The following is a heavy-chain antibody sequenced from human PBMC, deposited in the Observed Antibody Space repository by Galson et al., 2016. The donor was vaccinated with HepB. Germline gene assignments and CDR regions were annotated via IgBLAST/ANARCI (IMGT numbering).Heavy chain of an antibody. V-gene: IGHV3-11*01. J-gene: IGHJ4*02. CDR1: GITFQDHY. Sequence: SLRLSCAASGITFQDHYMTWLRQAPGKGLEWLSYISGSASTLYEADSVKGRFTVSRDNAKSTLFLQLDSLTVDDSAIYYCAFDTRRRGGWFFDFWGQGAVVTVSS. CDR2: ISGSASTL. CDR3: AFDTRRRGGWFFDF. D-gene: IGHD6-19*01.